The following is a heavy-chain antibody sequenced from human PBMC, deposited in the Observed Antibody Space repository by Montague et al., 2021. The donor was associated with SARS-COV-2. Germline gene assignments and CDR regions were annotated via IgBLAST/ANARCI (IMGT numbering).Heavy chain of an antibody. CDR3: AREDIVVVMGAFDI. CDR2: IAYGGSNK. D-gene: IGHD2-2*01. Sequence: SLRLSCAASGFTFSSYAMHWFRQAPGKGLKWMADIAYGGSNKYYADSVKGRFTISRDNSKNTLYLQMNSLRAEDTAVYYCAREDIVVVMGAFDIWGQGTMVSVSS. V-gene: IGHV3-30*04. J-gene: IGHJ3*02. CDR1: GFTFSSYA.